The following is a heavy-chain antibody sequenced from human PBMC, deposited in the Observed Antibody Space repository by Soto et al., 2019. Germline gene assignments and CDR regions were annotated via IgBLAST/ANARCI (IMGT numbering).Heavy chain of an antibody. J-gene: IGHJ4*02. D-gene: IGHD1-26*01. CDR2: INHLETT. Sequence: SETLSLTCTVSGASITFGGYSWSWIRQTPGKGLEWIGYINHLETTFYNPSFESRLTLSIDRAKNQFSLKLHSTSAADRAVYFCARGGGSDSFDYWGQGILVTSPQ. CDR3: ARGGGSDSFDY. V-gene: IGHV4-30-2*01. CDR1: GASITFGGYS.